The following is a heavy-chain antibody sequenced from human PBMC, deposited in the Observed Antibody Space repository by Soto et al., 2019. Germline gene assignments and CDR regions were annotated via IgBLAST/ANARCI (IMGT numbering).Heavy chain of an antibody. V-gene: IGHV4-59*08. J-gene: IGHJ4*02. CDR2: IYYSGST. CDR3: ARYPGLYAGRGYYFDS. D-gene: IGHD2-2*01. Sequence: QVQLQESGPGLVKPSETLSLTCTVSGGSISSYYWSWIRQPPGKGLEWIGYIYYSGSTNYNPSLMRRVTPSVDKSKNQFSLQLSSVTAADTAVYYCARYPGLYAGRGYYFDSWGQGTLVTVSS. CDR1: GGSISSYY.